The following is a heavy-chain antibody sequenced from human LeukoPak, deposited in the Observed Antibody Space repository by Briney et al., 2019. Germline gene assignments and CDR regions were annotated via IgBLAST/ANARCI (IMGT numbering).Heavy chain of an antibody. CDR2: INPNSGGT. CDR3: ARQGRLLWFGELPDAFDI. Sequence: ASVKVSCKASGYTFTGYYMHWVRQAPGQGLEWMGWINPNSGGTNYAQKFQGGVTMTRDTSISTAYMELSRLRSDDTAVYYCARQGRLLWFGELPDAFDIWGQGTMVTVSS. V-gene: IGHV1-2*02. D-gene: IGHD3-10*01. CDR1: GYTFTGYY. J-gene: IGHJ3*02.